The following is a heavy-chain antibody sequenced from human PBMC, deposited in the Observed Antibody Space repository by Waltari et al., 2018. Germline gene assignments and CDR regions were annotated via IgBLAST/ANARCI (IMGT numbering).Heavy chain of an antibody. J-gene: IGHJ4*02. Sequence: QVQLQQLGAGLLKPSETLSLTCAVHGEPFSHLYYPWIRQPPGKGLEWIGQINPSGGTDYNPSLRSRATMSADTSKRQLTLNLKSVTAADTAVYYCTRITSNTWHDWGQGTRVTVSS. CDR2: INPSGGT. CDR3: TRITSNTWHD. CDR1: GEPFSHLY. D-gene: IGHD3-10*01. V-gene: IGHV4-34*01.